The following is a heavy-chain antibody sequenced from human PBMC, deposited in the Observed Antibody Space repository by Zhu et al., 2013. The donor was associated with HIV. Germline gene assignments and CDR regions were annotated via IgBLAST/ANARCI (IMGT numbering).Heavy chain of an antibody. V-gene: IGHV1-18*01. CDR2: ISDYNGNT. CDR1: GYTFVNHD. CDR3: ARDGSPLRFLEWLSSNWFDP. Sequence: VHLVQSRGEVKRPGASVRVSCKASGYTFVNHDVTWVRQSPGQGLEWMGWISDYNGNTKYAQKFQGRVTMTTDSSTGTAYMELRSLRSDDTGVYYCARDGSPLRFLEWLSSNWFDPGAREPWSPSPQ. D-gene: IGHD3-3*01. J-gene: IGHJ5*02.